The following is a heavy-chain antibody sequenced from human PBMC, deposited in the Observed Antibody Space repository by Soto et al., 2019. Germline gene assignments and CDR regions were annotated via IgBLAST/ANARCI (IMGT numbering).Heavy chain of an antibody. CDR3: ARESLGLGYCSSTSCQGFDP. D-gene: IGHD2-2*01. Sequence: PSETLSLTCTVSGGSISSGGYYWSWIRQHPGKGLEWIGYIYYSGSTYYNPSLKSRVTISVDTSKNQFSLKLSSVTAADTAVYYCARESLGLGYCSSTSCQGFDPWGQGTLVTV. CDR2: IYYSGST. CDR1: GGSISSGGYY. J-gene: IGHJ5*02. V-gene: IGHV4-31*03.